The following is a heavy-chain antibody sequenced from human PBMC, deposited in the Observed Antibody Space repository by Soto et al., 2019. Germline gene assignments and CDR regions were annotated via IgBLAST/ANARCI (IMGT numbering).Heavy chain of an antibody. V-gene: IGHV4-39*01. J-gene: IGHJ4*02. CDR3: ARHDYDILTGLSPGFDY. CDR1: GGSISSSSYY. D-gene: IGHD3-9*01. CDR2: IYYSGST. Sequence: QLQRQESGPGLVKPSETLSLTCTVSGGSISSSSYYWGWIRQPPGKGLEWIGSIYYSGSTYYNPSLKSRVTISVDTSKNQFSLKLSSVNAADTAVYYCARHDYDILTGLSPGFDYWGQGTLVTVSS.